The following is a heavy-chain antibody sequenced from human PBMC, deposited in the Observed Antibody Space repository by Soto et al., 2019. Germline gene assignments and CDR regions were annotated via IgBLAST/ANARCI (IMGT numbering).Heavy chain of an antibody. Sequence: QVQLVESGGGVVQPGTSLRLSCAASGFTFSTYAMHWVRQAPGKGLEWVAMISKDGNDQYYADSVKGRFTVSRDNSKNTVSLPMHSLRPEDTAFYYCAKDRWEFTRYFDSWGQGTLVTVSS. CDR2: ISKDGNDQ. CDR1: GFTFSTYA. V-gene: IGHV3-30*18. J-gene: IGHJ4*02. CDR3: AKDRWEFTRYFDS. D-gene: IGHD1-26*01.